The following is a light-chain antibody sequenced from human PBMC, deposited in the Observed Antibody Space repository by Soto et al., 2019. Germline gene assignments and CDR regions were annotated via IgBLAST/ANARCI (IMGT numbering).Light chain of an antibody. Sequence: QSVLTQPTSVTVSPGQSITISYTGTTSDVDYTRVSWSQQSPCTAPKLMINKVTNRPSGVSDRFSGSRSGNTASLTISGPQPAAEADYYCSSSKIRRSWVFGGGTKLTVL. V-gene: IGLV2-14*01. J-gene: IGLJ3*02. CDR1: TSDVDYTR. CDR2: KVT. CDR3: SSSKIRRSWV.